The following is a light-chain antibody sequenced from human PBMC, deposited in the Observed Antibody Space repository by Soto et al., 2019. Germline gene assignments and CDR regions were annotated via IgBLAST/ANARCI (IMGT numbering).Light chain of an antibody. CDR3: SSYAGSTTYV. CDR2: EVN. V-gene: IGLV2-23*02. J-gene: IGLJ1*01. CDR1: SSDVGSDNL. Sequence: QSVLTQPASVSGSPGQSITISCTGTSSDVGSDNLVSWYQQHPGKAPKFIIYEVNQRPAGVSYRFSGSKSGNTAYLTISGLQVEDEADYYCSSYAGSTTYVFETGTKVTVL.